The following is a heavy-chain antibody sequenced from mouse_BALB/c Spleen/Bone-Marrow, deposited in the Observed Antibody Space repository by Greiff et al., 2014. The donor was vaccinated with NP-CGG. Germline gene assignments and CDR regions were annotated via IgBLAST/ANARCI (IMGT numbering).Heavy chain of an antibody. V-gene: IGHV1-80*01. CDR1: GYAFSTYW. D-gene: IGHD3-1*01. CDR2: IYPGDGDT. CDR3: ARVGFSFDY. Sequence: VQRVESGAELVRPGSSVKISCKASGYAFSTYWMNWVKQRPGQGLEWIGQIYPGDGDTNYNEKFKCKATLTADKSSSTASIQLSSLTSEDSAVYFCARVGFSFDYWGQGTTLTVSS. J-gene: IGHJ2*01.